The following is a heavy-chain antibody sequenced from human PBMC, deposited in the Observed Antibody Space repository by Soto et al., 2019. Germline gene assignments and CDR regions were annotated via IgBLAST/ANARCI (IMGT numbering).Heavy chain of an antibody. CDR3: VSQCLGVSPLDP. Sequence: EVHLVHSGGGSVQPGGSLKLSCAASGVIFSGSVMHWVRQASGKGLEWVGRIGRKANKYAPEYAASVEVRFTISRDESKTTTFLLMNSLKSEDTAVYCCVSQCLGVSPLDPWGQGTLVTVSS. CDR1: GVIFSGSV. V-gene: IGHV3-73*02. D-gene: IGHD3-10*01. J-gene: IGHJ5*02. CDR2: IGRKANKYAP.